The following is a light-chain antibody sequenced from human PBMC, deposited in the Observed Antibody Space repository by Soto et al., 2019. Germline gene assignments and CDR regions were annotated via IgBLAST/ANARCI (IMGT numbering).Light chain of an antibody. CDR1: QTISGY. V-gene: IGKV1-39*01. CDR2: AAF. Sequence: DIQMTQSPSSLSASVGDRVTITCRASQTISGYLNWYQQKPGKAPKLLIYAAFSLQSGVPSRFSGSRSGTDFTLTISSLQPEDFATYYCQQGYRTPYTFGQGTKLVIK. CDR3: QQGYRTPYT. J-gene: IGKJ2*01.